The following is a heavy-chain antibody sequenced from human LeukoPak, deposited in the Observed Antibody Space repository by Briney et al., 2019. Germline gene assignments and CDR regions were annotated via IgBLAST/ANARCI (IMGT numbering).Heavy chain of an antibody. Sequence: PGGSLRLSCAASGFTFSTYAMSWVRQAPGKGLEWVSSISGSGGSTYYADSVKGRFTISRDNSKNTLSLQMNSLRAEDTAVYYCTKARTSGVAATVFDPWGQGTLVTVSS. CDR3: TKARTSGVAATVFDP. V-gene: IGHV3-23*01. J-gene: IGHJ5*02. D-gene: IGHD6-13*01. CDR1: GFTFSTYA. CDR2: ISGSGGST.